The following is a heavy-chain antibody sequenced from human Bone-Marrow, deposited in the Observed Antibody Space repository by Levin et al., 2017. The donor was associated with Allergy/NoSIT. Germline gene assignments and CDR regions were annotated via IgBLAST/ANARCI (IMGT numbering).Heavy chain of an antibody. J-gene: IGHJ4*02. CDR1: GFSFWHYT. CDR2: ISSSGDST. Sequence: GGSLRLSCAASGFSFWHYTMNWVRQAPGKGLEWVSWISSSGDSTYYADSVKGRFTISRDNAKNSLYLQLNRLRDEDTALYYCARDPARGYYDSSGYSGDHWGQGTLVTVSS. CDR3: ARDPARGYYDSSGYSGDH. D-gene: IGHD3-22*01. V-gene: IGHV3-48*02.